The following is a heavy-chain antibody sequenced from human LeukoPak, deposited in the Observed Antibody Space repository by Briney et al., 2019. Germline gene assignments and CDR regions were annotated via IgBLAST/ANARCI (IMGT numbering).Heavy chain of an antibody. J-gene: IGHJ4*02. CDR1: GGSVRSTYYY. Sequence: PSETLSLTCTVSGGSVRSTYYYWVWIRQPPGKGLEWIGSIDYSGSTYNSPSLKSRVTISIDTSKSHFSLKLSSVTAADTAVYYCARAYDSNYYDSSGYDYWGQGTLVTVSS. CDR3: ARAYDSNYYDSSGYDY. V-gene: IGHV4-39*02. D-gene: IGHD3-22*01. CDR2: IDYSGST.